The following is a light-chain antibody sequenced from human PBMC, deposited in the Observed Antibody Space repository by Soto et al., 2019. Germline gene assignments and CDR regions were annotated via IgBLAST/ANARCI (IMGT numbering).Light chain of an antibody. Sequence: QSALTQPPSASGSPGQSVTISCTGTSSDVGGYIYVSWYQQHPGKAPKLMIYEVSRRPSGVPERFSGSKSGNTASLAITGLQAEDEADYYCHSYDSGLSGSVFGGGTKLTVL. J-gene: IGLJ3*02. CDR3: HSYDSGLSGSV. CDR2: EVS. CDR1: SSDVGGYIY. V-gene: IGLV2-8*01.